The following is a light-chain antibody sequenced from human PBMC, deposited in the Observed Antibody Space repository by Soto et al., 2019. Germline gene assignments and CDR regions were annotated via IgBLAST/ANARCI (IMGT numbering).Light chain of an antibody. CDR2: GAS. Sequence: EIVMTQSPATLSVSPGDRATLSCRASQSVGSNLAWHQQKPGQAPRLLIYGASTRATGIPARFSGSGSGTEFTLTISSLQSEDFAVYYCQQYNNRPPITFGQGTRLEIK. CDR3: QQYNNRPPIT. CDR1: QSVGSN. V-gene: IGKV3-15*01. J-gene: IGKJ5*01.